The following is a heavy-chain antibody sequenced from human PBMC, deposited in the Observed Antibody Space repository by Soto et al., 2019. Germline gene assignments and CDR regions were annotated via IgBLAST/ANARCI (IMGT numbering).Heavy chain of an antibody. CDR1: GGSISSGGYY. D-gene: IGHD5-12*01. Sequence: PSETLSLTCTVSGGSISSGGYYWSWIRQHPGKGLEWIGYIYYSGSTYYNPSLKSRVTISVDTSKNQFSLKLSSVTAADTAVYYCASMPESGYELYYYYGMDVWGEGTTVTVSS. CDR2: IYYSGST. CDR3: ASMPESGYELYYYYGMDV. J-gene: IGHJ6*04. V-gene: IGHV4-31*03.